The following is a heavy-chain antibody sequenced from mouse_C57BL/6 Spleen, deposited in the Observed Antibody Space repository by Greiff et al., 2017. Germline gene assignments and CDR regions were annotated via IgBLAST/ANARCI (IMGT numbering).Heavy chain of an antibody. CDR1: GYTFTDYY. V-gene: IGHV1-26*01. J-gene: IGHJ3*01. Sequence: EVQLQQSGPELVKPGASVKISCKASGYTFTDYYMNWVKQSHGKSLEWIGDINPNTGGTLYNQKFKGKATLTVDKSSNTAYMELRSLTSEDSAVYYCARFYDDYDGLAYWGQGTLVTVSA. CDR3: ARFYDDYDGLAY. CDR2: INPNTGGT. D-gene: IGHD2-4*01.